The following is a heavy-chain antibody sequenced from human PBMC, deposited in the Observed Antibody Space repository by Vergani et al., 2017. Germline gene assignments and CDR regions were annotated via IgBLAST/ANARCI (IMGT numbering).Heavy chain of an antibody. Sequence: EVQLLESGGNLVQPGGSLGLSCAASGFTFTNLALTWVPQAPGEGLGWVSGISGSGGFTYYADSVKGRFTISRDNSKNTMFLQMNNLRAEDTAVYYCAKDNVPGYYDSSGYCDYWGQGTLVTVSS. J-gene: IGHJ4*02. CDR2: ISGSGGFT. CDR1: GFTFTNLA. D-gene: IGHD3-22*01. CDR3: AKDNVPGYYDSSGYCDY. V-gene: IGHV3-23*01.